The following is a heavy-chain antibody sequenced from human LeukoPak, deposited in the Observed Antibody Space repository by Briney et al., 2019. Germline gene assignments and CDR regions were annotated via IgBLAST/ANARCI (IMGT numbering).Heavy chain of an antibody. CDR2: IIPILGMA. D-gene: IGHD6-13*01. Sequence: SVKVSCKASGGTFSSYAISWVRQAPGQGLEWMGRIIPILGMANYAQKFQGRVTITADKSTSTACMELSSLRSEDTAVYYCARGQGIAQAWGQGTLVTVSS. CDR1: GGTFSSYA. CDR3: ARGQGIAQA. V-gene: IGHV1-69*04. J-gene: IGHJ5*02.